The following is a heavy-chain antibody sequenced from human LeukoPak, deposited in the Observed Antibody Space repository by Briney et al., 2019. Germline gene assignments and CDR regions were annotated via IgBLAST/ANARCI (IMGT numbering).Heavy chain of an antibody. CDR1: GFTFSSYE. D-gene: IGHD1-26*01. J-gene: IGHJ4*02. CDR3: AKVPHSGSYYFDY. V-gene: IGHV3-48*03. CDR2: ISSSGSTI. Sequence: HPGGSLRLSCAASGFTFSSYEMNWVRQAPGKGLEWVSYISSSGSTIYYADSVKGRFTISRDNSKNTLYLQMNSLRAEDTAVYYCAKVPHSGSYYFDYWGQGTLVTVSS.